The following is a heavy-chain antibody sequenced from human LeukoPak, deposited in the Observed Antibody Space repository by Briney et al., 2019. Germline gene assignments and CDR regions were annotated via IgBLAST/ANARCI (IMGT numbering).Heavy chain of an antibody. V-gene: IGHV3-9*01. D-gene: IGHD6-13*01. CDR1: GFTFDDYA. J-gene: IGHJ4*02. Sequence: KSGGSLRLSCAASGFTFDDYAMHWVRQAPGKGLEWVSGISWNSGSIGYADSVKGRFTISRDNAKNSLYLQMNSLRAEDTALYYCARVSSSWTRDFDYWGQGTLVTVSS. CDR2: ISWNSGSI. CDR3: ARVSSSWTRDFDY.